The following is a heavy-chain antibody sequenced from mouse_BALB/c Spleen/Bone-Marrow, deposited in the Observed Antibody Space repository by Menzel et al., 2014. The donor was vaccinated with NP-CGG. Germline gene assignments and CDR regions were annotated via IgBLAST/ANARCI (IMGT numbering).Heavy chain of an antibody. CDR1: GYAFTSYW. V-gene: IGHV1-7*01. CDR2: INPSTDYT. J-gene: IGHJ3*01. Sequence: VQLQQSGAELAKPGASLKMSCKASGYAFTSYWMHWVKQRPGQGLEWIGYINPSTDYTEYNQKFKDKATLTADKSSSTAFMQLSSLTSEDSAVYYCARRAYGGSYGFAYWGQGTLVTVSA. CDR3: ARRAYGGSYGFAY. D-gene: IGHD1-1*01.